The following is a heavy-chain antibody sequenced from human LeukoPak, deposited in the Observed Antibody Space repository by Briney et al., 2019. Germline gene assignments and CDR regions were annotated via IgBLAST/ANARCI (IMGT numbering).Heavy chain of an antibody. CDR1: GFTFSSYA. J-gene: IGHJ4*02. V-gene: IGHV3-23*01. Sequence: GGALRLSCAASGFTFSSYAMSWVRHAPGKGLEGGSAISGSGGSTYYADSVKGRFTISRENSKNTLYLQMNSLRAEDTAVYYCAKDREARGYSYGVFDYWGQGTLVTVSS. CDR2: ISGSGGST. D-gene: IGHD5-18*01. CDR3: AKDREARGYSYGVFDY.